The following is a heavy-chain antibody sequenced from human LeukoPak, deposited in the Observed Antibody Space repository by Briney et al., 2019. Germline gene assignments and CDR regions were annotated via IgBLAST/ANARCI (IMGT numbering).Heavy chain of an antibody. J-gene: IGHJ4*02. V-gene: IGHV3-23*01. D-gene: IGHD6-19*01. CDR1: GFTFSSYA. CDR3: AKGGYSSGWRNYFDY. CDR2: ISATGGST. Sequence: GGSLRLSCAASGFTFSSYAMSWVRQAPGKGMEWVSTISATGGSTYYADSVKGRFTISRDNSKNKLYLQMNSLRAEDTAVYYCAKGGYSSGWRNYFDYWGQGTLVTVSS.